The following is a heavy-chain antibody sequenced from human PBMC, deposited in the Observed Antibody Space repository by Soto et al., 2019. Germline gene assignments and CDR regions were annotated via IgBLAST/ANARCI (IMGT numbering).Heavy chain of an antibody. Sequence: QVQLVQSGAEVKEPGSSVKVSCKVSGGTFSSQTINWVRQVPGQVLEWMGSVIPIIGEGKYAQSFLGRVTITADRSTSTAYMELSSLRSEDTAVYYCARPAVNDLDADSSAFDIWGQGTMVTVSS. D-gene: IGHD1-1*01. CDR2: VIPIIGEG. J-gene: IGHJ3*02. CDR1: GGTFSSQT. CDR3: ARPAVNDLDADSSAFDI. V-gene: IGHV1-69*02.